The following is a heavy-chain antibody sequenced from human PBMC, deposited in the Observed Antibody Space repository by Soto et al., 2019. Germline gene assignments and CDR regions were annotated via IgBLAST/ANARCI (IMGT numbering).Heavy chain of an antibody. D-gene: IGHD2-15*01. CDR1: GYTFTGYY. J-gene: IGHJ4*02. Sequence: ASVKVSCKASGYTFTGYYMHWVRQAPGQGLEWMGWINPNSGGTNYAQKFQGWVTMTRDTSISTAYMELSRLRSDDTAVYYCARDRVYCSGGSCYETYYFDYWGQGTLVTVSS. CDR2: INPNSGGT. CDR3: ARDRVYCSGGSCYETYYFDY. V-gene: IGHV1-2*04.